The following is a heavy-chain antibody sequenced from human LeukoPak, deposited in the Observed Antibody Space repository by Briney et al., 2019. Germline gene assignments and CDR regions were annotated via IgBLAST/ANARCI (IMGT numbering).Heavy chain of an antibody. CDR1: GFTFDDYA. J-gene: IGHJ5*02. V-gene: IGHV3-9*01. CDR2: ISWNSGSL. D-gene: IGHD3-10*01. Sequence: PGRSLRLSCAASGFTFDDYAMHWVRQVPGKGLEWVSGISWNSGSLDYADSVKGRFTISRDNAKNSLYLQMNSLRAEDTAVYYCARDQGSGFDPWGQGTLVTVSS. CDR3: ARDQGSGFDP.